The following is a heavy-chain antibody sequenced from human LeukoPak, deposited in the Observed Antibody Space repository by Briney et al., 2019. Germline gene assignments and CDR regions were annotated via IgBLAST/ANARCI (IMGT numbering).Heavy chain of an antibody. CDR1: GDSVSINSAG. Sequence: SQTLSLTSAISGDSVSINSAGSNWIRQSPSRCLEWLGRTYFGSKWYNYYAVSMKSRIPISPDTSTTQFSLKLNSVTPDETAVYYCARDRYAYVWGSYRLNWFDPWGQATLVTVS. CDR3: ARDRYAYVWGSYRLNWFDP. CDR2: TYFGSKWYN. J-gene: IGHJ5*02. V-gene: IGHV6-1*01. D-gene: IGHD3-16*02.